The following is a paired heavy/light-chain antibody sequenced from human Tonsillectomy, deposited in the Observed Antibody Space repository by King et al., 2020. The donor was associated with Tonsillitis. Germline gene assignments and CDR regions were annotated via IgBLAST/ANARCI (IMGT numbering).Heavy chain of an antibody. CDR3: AKGPRYFFGSPLGHYYYYMDV. V-gene: IGHV3-23*01. Sequence: EEQVLESGGGLRQPGGSLRLSCAASGFTFSTYAMTWVRQAPGKGLEWVSSIGGSDGSGETKHYADSVKGRFTISRDNSKNTVYLQLTSLRVEDTAEYFCAKGPRYFFGSPLGHYYYYMDVWGKGTTVTVSS. CDR1: GFTFSTYA. D-gene: IGHD3-10*01. CDR2: IGGSDGSGETK. J-gene: IGHJ6*03.
Light chain of an antibody. J-gene: IGLJ3*02. V-gene: IGLV1-51*02. Sequence: SVLTQPPSVSAAPGQKVTISCSGSSSNIGNNYVSWYQQLPGTAPKLLIYENDIRLSGIPDRVSGSKSGTSATLGITGLQTGDEAEYYCASWDVRLSAVVFGGGTKLTVL. CDR1: SSNIGNNY. CDR3: ASWDVRLSAVV. CDR2: END.